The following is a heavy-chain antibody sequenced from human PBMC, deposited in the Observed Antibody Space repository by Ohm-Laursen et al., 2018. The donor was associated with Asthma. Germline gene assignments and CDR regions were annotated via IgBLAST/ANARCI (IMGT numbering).Heavy chain of an antibody. D-gene: IGHD3-22*01. CDR3: ARVLDDSSGYGFDF. J-gene: IGHJ4*02. V-gene: IGHV4-30-2*05. Sequence: SDTLSLTCAVSGGSISSGGYSWSWIRQPPGKGLEWIGYIYHSGSTYYKSSLQSRVTISVDTSKNQFSLSLSPVTAADTAVYYCARVLDDSSGYGFDFWGQGTLVTVSS. CDR1: GGSISSGGYS. CDR2: IYHSGST.